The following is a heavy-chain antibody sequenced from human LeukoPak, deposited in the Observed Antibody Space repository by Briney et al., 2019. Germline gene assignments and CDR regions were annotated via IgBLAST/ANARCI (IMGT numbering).Heavy chain of an antibody. D-gene: IGHD3-22*01. CDR3: AKGSRDSSGYYYVHYYYYIDV. V-gene: IGHV3-23*01. CDR2: ISGGGGNT. J-gene: IGHJ6*03. Sequence: GGSLRLSCAASGFTFSSHAMSWVRQAPGKGLEWVSDISGGGGNTYYADSVKGRFTISRDNSKNTLSLQMNSLRAEDTAIYYCAKGSRDSSGYYYVHYYYYIDVWGKGTTVTVSS. CDR1: GFTFSSHA.